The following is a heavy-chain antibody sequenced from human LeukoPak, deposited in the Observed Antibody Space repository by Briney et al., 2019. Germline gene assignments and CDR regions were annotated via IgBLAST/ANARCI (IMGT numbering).Heavy chain of an antibody. Sequence: ASVKVSCKAPGYTFTSYGISWVRQAPGQGLEWMGWISAYNGNTNYAQKLQGRVTMTTDTSTSTAYMELRSLRSDDTAVYYCARTYYYDSSGYYDDYWGQGTLVTVSS. J-gene: IGHJ4*02. CDR3: ARTYYYDSSGYYDDY. CDR2: ISAYNGNT. D-gene: IGHD3-22*01. CDR1: GYTFTSYG. V-gene: IGHV1-18*01.